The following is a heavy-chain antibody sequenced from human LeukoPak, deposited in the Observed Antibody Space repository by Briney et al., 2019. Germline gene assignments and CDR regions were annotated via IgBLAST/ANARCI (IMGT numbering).Heavy chain of an antibody. CDR3: ARALALASDAFDI. J-gene: IGHJ3*02. Sequence: ASVKVSCKASGYTFTSYGISWVRQAPGQGLEWMGWISAYNGNTNYAQKLQGRVTMTTDTSTSTAYTELRSLRSDDTAVYYCARALALASDAFDIWGQGTMVTVSS. CDR1: GYTFTSYG. CDR2: ISAYNGNT. V-gene: IGHV1-18*01.